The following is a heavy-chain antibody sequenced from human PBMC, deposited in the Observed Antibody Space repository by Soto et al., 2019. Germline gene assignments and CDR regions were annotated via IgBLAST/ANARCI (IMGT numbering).Heavy chain of an antibody. CDR3: ARYIRGPTVFYFDF. Sequence: GGSLRLSCAASGFTFSSYAMHWVRQAPGKGLEWVAVIPYDGSNKYYADSVKGRFTISRDNSKNTLYLQMNSLRAEDTAVYYCARYIRGPTVFYFDFWGPGVLVTVSS. D-gene: IGHD1-26*01. V-gene: IGHV3-30-3*01. J-gene: IGHJ4*02. CDR2: IPYDGSNK. CDR1: GFTFSSYA.